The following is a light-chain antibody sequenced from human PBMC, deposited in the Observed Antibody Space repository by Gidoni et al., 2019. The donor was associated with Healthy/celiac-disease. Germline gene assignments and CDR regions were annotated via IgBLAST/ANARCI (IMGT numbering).Light chain of an antibody. V-gene: IGLV3-21*02. CDR2: DDS. CDR3: QVWDSSSDHPVV. J-gene: IGLJ2*01. Sequence: SYSLTHPPSVSVAPGQTARITCGGNNIGSKSVHWYQQKPGQAPVLVVYDDSDRPSGIPERFAGSNSGKTATLTIRRVEAGDEADYYWQVWDSSSDHPVVFGGGTKLTGL. CDR1: NIGSKS.